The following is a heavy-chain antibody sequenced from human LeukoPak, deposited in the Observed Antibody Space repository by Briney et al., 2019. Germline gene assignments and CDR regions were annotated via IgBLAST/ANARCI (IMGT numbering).Heavy chain of an antibody. CDR3: ARDLGRITTTRRFDP. Sequence: GASVKVSCKASGYTFTSYGISWVRQAPGQGLEGMGWISAYNGNRNYAQKLQGRITMTPDTSTSTAYMELRSLRSDDTAVYYCARDLGRITTTRRFDPWGQGTLVTVSS. J-gene: IGHJ5*02. CDR2: ISAYNGNR. V-gene: IGHV1-18*01. D-gene: IGHD3-16*01. CDR1: GYTFTSYG.